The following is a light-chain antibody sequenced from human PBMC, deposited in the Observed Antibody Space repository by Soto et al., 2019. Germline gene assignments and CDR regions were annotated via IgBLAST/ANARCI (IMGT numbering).Light chain of an antibody. CDR1: QSVSSN. V-gene: IGKV3-15*01. Sequence: ETVMTQSPATLSVSPGERATLSCRASQSVSSNLAWYQQQPGQAPRLLIYGASTRATGIPARFSGSGSGTEFTLTISSRQSEDFAVYYCQQYNNWPPWTFGQGTKVEIK. CDR3: QQYNNWPPWT. CDR2: GAS. J-gene: IGKJ1*01.